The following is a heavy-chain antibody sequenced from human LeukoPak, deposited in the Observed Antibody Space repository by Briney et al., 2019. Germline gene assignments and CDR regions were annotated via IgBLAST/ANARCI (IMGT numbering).Heavy chain of an antibody. J-gene: IGHJ4*02. V-gene: IGHV3-7*03. CDR1: GFTFSSYW. CDR2: IKQDGSEK. D-gene: IGHD6-13*01. CDR3: AREPPGIAAAAPGDY. Sequence: GGSLRLSCAASGFTFSSYWMSWVRQASGKGLEWVANIKQDGSEKYYVDSVKGRFTISRDNAKNSLYLQMNSLRAEDTAVYYCAREPPGIAAAAPGDYWGQGTLVTVSS.